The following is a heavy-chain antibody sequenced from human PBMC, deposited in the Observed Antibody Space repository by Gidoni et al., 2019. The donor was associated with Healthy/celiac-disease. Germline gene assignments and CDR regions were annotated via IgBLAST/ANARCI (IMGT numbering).Heavy chain of an antibody. CDR3: ARHGYCSSTSCYFDY. Sequence: QLQLQESGPGLVKPSETLSLTCPVSGGSISSSSYYWGWIRQPPGKGLEWIGSIYYSGSTYYNPSLKSRVTISVDTSKNQFSLKLSSVTAADTAVYYCARHGYCSSTSCYFDYWGQGTLVTVSS. CDR1: GGSISSSSYY. D-gene: IGHD2-2*03. V-gene: IGHV4-39*01. J-gene: IGHJ4*02. CDR2: IYYSGST.